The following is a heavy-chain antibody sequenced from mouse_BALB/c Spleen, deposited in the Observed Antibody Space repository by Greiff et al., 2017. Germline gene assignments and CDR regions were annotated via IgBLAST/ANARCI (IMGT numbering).Heavy chain of an antibody. V-gene: IGHV14-4*02. Sequence: EVKLQQSGAELVRSGASVKLSCTASGFNIKDYYMHWVKQRPEQGLEWIGWIDPENGDTEYAPKFQGKATMTADTSSNTAYLQLSSLTSEDTAVYYCNAWTTATSDYAMDYWGQGTSVTVSS. CDR3: NAWTTATSDYAMDY. CDR2: IDPENGDT. J-gene: IGHJ4*01. D-gene: IGHD1-2*01. CDR1: GFNIKDYY.